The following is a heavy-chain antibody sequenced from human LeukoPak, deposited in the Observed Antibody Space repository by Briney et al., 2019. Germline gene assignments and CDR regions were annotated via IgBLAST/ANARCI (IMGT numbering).Heavy chain of an antibody. CDR2: INWDGSTT. CDR3: ARRTRGPDAFDI. CDR1: GFTFEDHG. D-gene: IGHD3/OR15-3a*01. V-gene: IGHV3-20*04. J-gene: IGHJ3*02. Sequence: GGSLRLSCAASGFTFEDHGMSWVRQGPGKGLEWVSGINWDGSTTTYAESVRGRLTISRDNAKNSLYLQMNSLRVDDTALYYCARRTRGPDAFDIWGQGTLVTVSS.